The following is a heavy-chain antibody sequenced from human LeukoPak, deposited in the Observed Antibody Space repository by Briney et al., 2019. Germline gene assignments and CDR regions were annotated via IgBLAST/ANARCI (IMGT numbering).Heavy chain of an antibody. CDR1: GFPFSSYW. CDR3: TTTDHFDY. CDR2: IKQDGSEK. V-gene: IGHV3-7*02. D-gene: IGHD1/OR15-1a*01. J-gene: IGHJ4*02. Sequence: TGGSLRLSCAASGFPFSSYWMSWVRQAPGKGLEWVANIKQDGSEKFYVDSVKGRFTISRDTAKNTLYLQMNSLRAEDTAVYYCTTTDHFDYWGQGTLVTVSS.